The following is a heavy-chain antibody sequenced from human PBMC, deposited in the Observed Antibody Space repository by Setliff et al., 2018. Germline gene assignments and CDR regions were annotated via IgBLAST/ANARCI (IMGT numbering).Heavy chain of an antibody. D-gene: IGHD3-10*01. CDR2: IKEDGGEK. J-gene: IGHJ5*02. CDR3: ARPTLWFGEFSNWFDP. CDR1: GFTFSNYY. Sequence: GGSLRLSCAASGFTFSNYYMTWVRQAPGKGLEWVANIKEDGGEKYYVDSVKGRFTISRDNAKNSLYLQMNSLRAEDTAVYYCARPTLWFGEFSNWFDPWGQGTLVTVSS. V-gene: IGHV3-7*01.